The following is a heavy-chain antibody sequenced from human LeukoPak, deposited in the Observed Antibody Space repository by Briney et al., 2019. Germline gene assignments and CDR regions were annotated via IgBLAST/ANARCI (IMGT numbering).Heavy chain of an antibody. J-gene: IGHJ4*02. D-gene: IGHD2-15*01. Sequence: PSETLSLTCTVSGGSTSSYYWSWIRQPPGKGLEWIGYIYYSGSTNYNPSLKSRVTISVDTSKNQFSLKLSSVTAADTAVYYCARDPGVVARYYFDYWGQGTLVTVSP. CDR3: ARDPGVVARYYFDY. CDR2: IYYSGST. V-gene: IGHV4-59*01. CDR1: GGSTSSYY.